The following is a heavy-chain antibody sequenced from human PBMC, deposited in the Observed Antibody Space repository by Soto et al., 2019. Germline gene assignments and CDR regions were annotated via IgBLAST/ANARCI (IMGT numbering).Heavy chain of an antibody. V-gene: IGHV2-5*02. D-gene: IGHD2-8*01. CDR1: GFSLSTSGVG. Sequence: QITLKESGPTLVKPTQTLTLTCTFSGFSLSTSGVGMGWIRQPPGKALEWLALIYWDDDKRYSPSLKRRLTITKDTSKNQVGLTINNMEPWDTATYYWANRPGQVVPFNLFGPRGQGTLVNVSP. CDR3: ANRPGQVVPFNLFGP. J-gene: IGHJ5*02. CDR2: IYWDDDK.